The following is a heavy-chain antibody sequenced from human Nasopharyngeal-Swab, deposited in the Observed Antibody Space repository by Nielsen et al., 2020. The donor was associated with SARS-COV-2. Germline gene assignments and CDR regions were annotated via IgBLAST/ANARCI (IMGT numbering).Heavy chain of an antibody. V-gene: IGHV3-49*01. CDR3: ARSVGSFYGQGAFDI. J-gene: IGHJ3*02. CDR2: IRSKTYGGAP. CDR1: GFTFGDYA. D-gene: IGHD1-26*01. Sequence: GGSLRLSCRTSGFTFGDYAVSWFRQAPGKGLEWVGFIRSKTYGGAPEYAASVKGRFTISRDGAESIAYLQMNSLETEDTGVYYCARSVGSFYGQGAFDIWGQGTMVTVSS.